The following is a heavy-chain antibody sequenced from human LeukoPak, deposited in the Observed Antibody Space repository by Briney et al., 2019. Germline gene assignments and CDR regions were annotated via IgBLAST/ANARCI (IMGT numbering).Heavy chain of an antibody. D-gene: IGHD2-2*01. CDR2: INPSGGSK. CDR1: GYSFTMHY. CDR3: ARVSRYCCSTGSYPIIDN. Sequence: ASVTVSLTASGYSFTMHYMHWVRQPPAKGLEWVGIINPSGGSKCYAQKLQGRVTMSGDKSTSPFYIELSSLRSEDTAVYYCARVSRYCCSTGSYPIIDNWGQGTLVTVSS. V-gene: IGHV1-46*03. J-gene: IGHJ4*02.